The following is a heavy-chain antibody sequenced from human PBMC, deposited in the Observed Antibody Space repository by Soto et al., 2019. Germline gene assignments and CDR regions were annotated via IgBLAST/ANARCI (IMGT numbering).Heavy chain of an antibody. CDR1: VYSFTSYW. J-gene: IGHJ5*02. D-gene: IGHD2-15*01. CDR3: ARTGVAHPYSYCSGGSCYSIPNWFDT. CDR2: SYPGDSDT. V-gene: IGHV5-51*01. Sequence: PGQGLKISCTVAVYSFTSYWIVCVRQVPVKGLDWMGISYPGDSDTRYSPSFQGQVTISADKSISTAYLQWSSLKASDTAMYYCARTGVAHPYSYCSGGSCYSIPNWFDTWGQGTLVTVSS.